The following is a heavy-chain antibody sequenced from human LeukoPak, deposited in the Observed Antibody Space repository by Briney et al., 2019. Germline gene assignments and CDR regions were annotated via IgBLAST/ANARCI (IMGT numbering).Heavy chain of an antibody. CDR3: AREWTGYYVFDY. D-gene: IGHD3/OR15-3a*01. V-gene: IGHV1-18*04. CDR2: ISAYNGNT. Sequence: ASVKVSCKASGYTFTSYGISWVRRAPGQGLEWMGWISAYNGNTNYAQKFQGRVTMTTDTSTSTAYMELRSLRSDDTAVYYCAREWTGYYVFDYWGQGTLVTVSP. J-gene: IGHJ4*02. CDR1: GYTFTSYG.